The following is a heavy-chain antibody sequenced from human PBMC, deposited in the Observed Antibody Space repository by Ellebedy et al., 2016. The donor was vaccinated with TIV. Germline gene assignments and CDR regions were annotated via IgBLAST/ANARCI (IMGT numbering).Heavy chain of an antibody. CDR1: GFAFSDYY. J-gene: IGHJ4*02. CDR2: ISGRNDYT. D-gene: IGHD5-18*01. V-gene: IGHV3-11*06. CDR3: ARARYSYAFSFLDY. Sequence: GESLKISXAASGFAFSDYYMSWIRQAPGKGLEWVSYISGRNDYTNYADSVKGRFTLSRDNAKNSLYLQMNSLRAEDTAVYYCARARYSYAFSFLDYWGQGTLVTVSS.